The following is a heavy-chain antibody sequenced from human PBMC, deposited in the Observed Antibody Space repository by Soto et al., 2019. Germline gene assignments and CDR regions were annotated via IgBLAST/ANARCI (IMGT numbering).Heavy chain of an antibody. CDR1: RDTFTSYY. CDR2: INPHGGST. J-gene: IGHJ5*02. Sequence: GASVKVSCKAPRDTFTSYYINWVRQAPGQGLEWMGVINPHGGSTAYAQKFKGRVNLTRDTSASTVYMGVSGLTSEDTAMYYCARSSGGNFGIIIEGTNWFAPWGQGTLVTVSS. V-gene: IGHV1-46*01. D-gene: IGHD1-26*01. CDR3: ARSSGGNFGIIIEGTNWFAP.